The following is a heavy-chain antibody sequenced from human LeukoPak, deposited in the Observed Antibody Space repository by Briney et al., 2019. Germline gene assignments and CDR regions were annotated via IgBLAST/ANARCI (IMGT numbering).Heavy chain of an antibody. CDR3: ARARYSGSWNDY. Sequence: SETLSLTCAVYGGAFSGYYWNWIRQPPGKGLEWIGKINHSGSTKYNPSLKSRVTISGDTSKNQFSLKLSSVTAADTALYYCARARYSGSWNDYWGQGTLVTVSS. CDR1: GGAFSGYY. D-gene: IGHD6-13*01. V-gene: IGHV4-34*01. CDR2: INHSGST. J-gene: IGHJ4*02.